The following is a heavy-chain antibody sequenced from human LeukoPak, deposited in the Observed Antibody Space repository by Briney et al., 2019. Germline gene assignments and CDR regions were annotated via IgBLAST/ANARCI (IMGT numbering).Heavy chain of an antibody. Sequence: SETLSLTCTVSGGSISSGGYYWSWIRQPPGKGLEWIGYIYHSGSTYYNPSLKSRVTISVDRSKNQFSLKLSSVTAADTAVYYCARGLGREPMDVWGKGTTVTVSS. CDR3: ARGLGREPMDV. V-gene: IGHV4-30-2*01. CDR1: GGSISSGGYY. CDR2: IYHSGST. J-gene: IGHJ6*03.